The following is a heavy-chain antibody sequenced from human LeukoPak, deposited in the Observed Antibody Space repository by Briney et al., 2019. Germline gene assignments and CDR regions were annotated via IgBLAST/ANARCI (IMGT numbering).Heavy chain of an antibody. Sequence: PGGSLRLSCAASGFTFSSYWMHWVRQAPGKGLVWVSRINSDGSSTSYADSVKGRFTISRDNAKNTLYLQMNSLRDEDTAVYYCARDLNLYDSSGYYPRWGQGTLVTVSS. CDR2: INSDGSST. CDR1: GFTFSSYW. V-gene: IGHV3-74*01. CDR3: ARDLNLYDSSGYYPR. J-gene: IGHJ1*01. D-gene: IGHD3-22*01.